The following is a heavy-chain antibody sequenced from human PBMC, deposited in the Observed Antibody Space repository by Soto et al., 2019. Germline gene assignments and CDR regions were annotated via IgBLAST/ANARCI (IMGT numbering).Heavy chain of an antibody. Sequence: QVHLVQXGXEVKXPGXSVKVSCKGSGYAFTTYGITWVRQAPGQGLEWMGWISAHNGNTNYAQKLQGRVTVTRDTSTSTAYMELRSLRSDDTAVYYCARGRYGDYWGQGALVTVSS. D-gene: IGHD1-1*01. CDR2: ISAHNGNT. J-gene: IGHJ4*02. CDR3: ARGRYGDY. CDR1: GYAFTTYG. V-gene: IGHV1-18*01.